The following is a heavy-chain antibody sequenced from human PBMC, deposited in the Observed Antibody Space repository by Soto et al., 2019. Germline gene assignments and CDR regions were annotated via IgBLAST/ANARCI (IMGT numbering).Heavy chain of an antibody. J-gene: IGHJ4*02. CDR3: ARDTVLTGMFDY. CDR1: GGSIGSYH. V-gene: IGHV4-59*01. D-gene: IGHD4-17*01. CDR2: VYYTGTT. Sequence: SETLSLTCTVSGGSIGSYHWSWVRQPPGKGLEWIASVYYTGTTNYNPSLGSRVTISIDAPGNRFSMEITSVTAADTAIYYCARDTVLTGMFDYWGQGTLVTVSS.